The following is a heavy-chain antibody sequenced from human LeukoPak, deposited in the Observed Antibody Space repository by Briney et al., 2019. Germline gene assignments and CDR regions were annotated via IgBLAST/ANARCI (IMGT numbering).Heavy chain of an antibody. CDR1: GFTFSSYS. J-gene: IGHJ6*03. Sequence: GGSLRLSCAASGFTFSSYSMNWVRQAPGKGLEWVSSISSSSSYIYYADSVKGRFTISRDNAKNSLYLQMNSLRAEDTAVYYCARGLGYCSSSQCSPGYYMDVWGKGTTVIAFS. V-gene: IGHV3-21*01. CDR2: ISSSSSYI. D-gene: IGHD2-2*01. CDR3: ARGLGYCSSSQCSPGYYMDV.